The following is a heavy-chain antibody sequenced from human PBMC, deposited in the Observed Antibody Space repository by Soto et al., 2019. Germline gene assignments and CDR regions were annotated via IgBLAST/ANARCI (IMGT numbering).Heavy chain of an antibody. Sequence: SETLSLTCAVYGGSFSGYYWSWIRQPPGKGLEWIGEINHSGSTNYNPSLKSRVTISVDTSKNQFSLKLSSVTAADTAVYYCAGGKYPAVRARGHPTSYGMDVWGQGTTVTVSS. J-gene: IGHJ6*02. CDR1: GGSFSGYY. D-gene: IGHD3-10*01. V-gene: IGHV4-34*01. CDR3: AGGKYPAVRARGHPTSYGMDV. CDR2: INHSGST.